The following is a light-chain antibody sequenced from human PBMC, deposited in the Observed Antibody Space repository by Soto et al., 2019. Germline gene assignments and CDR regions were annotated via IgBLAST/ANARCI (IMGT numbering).Light chain of an antibody. Sequence: DIQMTQSPSSLSASVGDRVTITCQASQDITSYLNWYQHKPGKAPKLLIYDASILEAGVPPRFSGSGSGTDFTLTISRVEAEDVGVYYCMQAIQTPLTFGGGTKVEIK. CDR2: DAS. CDR3: MQAIQTPLT. V-gene: IGKV1-33*01. CDR1: QDITSY. J-gene: IGKJ4*01.